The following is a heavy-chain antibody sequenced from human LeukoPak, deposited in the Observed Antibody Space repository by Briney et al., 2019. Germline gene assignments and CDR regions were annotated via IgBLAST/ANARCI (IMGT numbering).Heavy chain of an antibody. CDR1: GYKLTNNW. J-gene: IGHJ3*02. CDR2: IYPGDSDI. CDR3: ARRKWEHTGDVFDI. Sequence: GESLKISCKISGYKLTNNWIGWVRQMPGKGLERMGIIYPGDSDIRYSQSFQGQVTISVDESISTAYLQWRSLKASDAAMYYCARRKWEHTGDVFDIWGQGTMVTVSS. D-gene: IGHD1-26*01. V-gene: IGHV5-51*01.